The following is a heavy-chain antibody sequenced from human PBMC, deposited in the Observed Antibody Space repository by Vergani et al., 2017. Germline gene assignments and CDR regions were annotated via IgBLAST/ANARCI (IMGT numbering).Heavy chain of an antibody. CDR1: GYSFTSYW. CDR2: IDPSDSYT. Sequence: EVQLVQSGAEVKKPGESLRISCKGSGYSFTSYWISWVRQMPGKGLEWMGRIDPSDSYTNYSPSFQGHVTISADKSISTAYLQWSSLKASDTAMYYCTLYVRDTAMDDYWGQGTLVTVSS. V-gene: IGHV5-10-1*03. CDR3: TLYVRDTAMDDY. J-gene: IGHJ4*02. D-gene: IGHD5-18*01.